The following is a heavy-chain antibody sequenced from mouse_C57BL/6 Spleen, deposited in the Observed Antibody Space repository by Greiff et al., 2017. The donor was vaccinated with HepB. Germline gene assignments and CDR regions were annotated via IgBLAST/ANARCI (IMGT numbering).Heavy chain of an antibody. D-gene: IGHD1-1*01. CDR2: ISSGGSYT. CDR1: GFTFSSYG. Sequence: EVQGVESGGDLVKPGGSLKLSCAASGFTFSSYGMSWVRQTPDKRLEWVATISSGGSYTYYPDSVKGRFTISRDNAKNTLYLQMSSLKSEDTAMYYCARDYGSSYYAMDYWGQGPSVTVSS. V-gene: IGHV5-6*01. J-gene: IGHJ4*01. CDR3: ARDYGSSYYAMDY.